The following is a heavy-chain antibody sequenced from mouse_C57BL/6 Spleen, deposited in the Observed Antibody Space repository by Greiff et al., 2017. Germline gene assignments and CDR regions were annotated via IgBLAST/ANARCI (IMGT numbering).Heavy chain of an antibody. CDR2: IRLKSDNNAT. CDR3: TLTAVAELYFDY. CDR1: GFTFSNYW. V-gene: IGHV6-3*01. Sequence: EVQLQESGGGLVQPGGSMKLSCVASGFTFSNYWMNWVRQSPEKGLEWVAQIRLKSDNNATHYAESVKGRFTISRDDSISSVYLQMNNLRAEDTGIYYCTLTAVAELYFDYWGQGTTLTVSS. D-gene: IGHD1-1*01. J-gene: IGHJ2*01.